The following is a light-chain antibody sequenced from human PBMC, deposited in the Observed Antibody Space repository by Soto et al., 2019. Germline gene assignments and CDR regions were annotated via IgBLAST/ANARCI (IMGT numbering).Light chain of an antibody. CDR1: SSDVGGYNY. V-gene: IGLV2-8*01. J-gene: IGLJ2*01. CDR2: EVT. Sequence: QSALTQPPSASGSPGQSVTISCTGTSSDVGGYNYVSWYQQHPGKAPKLMIYEVTKRPSGVPDRFSGSKSGNTASLTVSGLQAEDEADYYCGTWESYLSVAVFGGGTKLTVL. CDR3: GTWESYLSVAV.